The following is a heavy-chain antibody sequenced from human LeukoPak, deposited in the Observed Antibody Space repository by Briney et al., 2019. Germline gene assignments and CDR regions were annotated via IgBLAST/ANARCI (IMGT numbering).Heavy chain of an antibody. V-gene: IGHV3-33*01. D-gene: IGHD7-27*01. CDR3: ARVHPSTLGLDY. Sequence: GGSLRLSCTASGFNFGIYGMRWVRQAPGKGLEWVAVMWDDGTNEYYVKSVKGQFTISRDNGKRTLYLQMNSLRAEDTAVYYCARVHPSTLGLDYWGQGTLVTVSS. CDR1: GFNFGIYG. CDR2: MWDDGTNE. J-gene: IGHJ4*02.